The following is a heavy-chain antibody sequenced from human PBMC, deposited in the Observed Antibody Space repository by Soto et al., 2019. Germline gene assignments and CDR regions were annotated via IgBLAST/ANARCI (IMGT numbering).Heavy chain of an antibody. V-gene: IGHV3-33*01. D-gene: IGHD6-13*01. J-gene: IGHJ4*02. Sequence: QVQLVESGGGVVRPGRSLRLSCAASAFTFSNYGMHWVRQAPGKGLEWVAAIWYDGSNKYYADSVKGRFTISRDISKNTLYLQMNSLRAEDTAVYYCARERIAAAGTAYFDYWGQGTLVTVSS. CDR1: AFTFSNYG. CDR2: IWYDGSNK. CDR3: ARERIAAAGTAYFDY.